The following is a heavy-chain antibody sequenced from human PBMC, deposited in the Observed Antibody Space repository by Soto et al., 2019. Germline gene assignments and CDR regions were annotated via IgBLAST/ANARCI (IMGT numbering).Heavy chain of an antibody. V-gene: IGHV3-48*01. CDR2: ISSSSSNT. CDR3: ARGVGGESRYLDY. J-gene: IGHJ4*02. D-gene: IGHD3-9*01. Sequence: EVQLVESGGGLVQPGGSLRLSCAASGFTFRAYSMNWVRQAPGKGLEWVSDISSSSSNTYYADSVKGRFTISRDNAKNPLYLQMNSLRAEDTAVYHCARGVGGESRYLDYWGQGTLVTVSS. CDR1: GFTFRAYS.